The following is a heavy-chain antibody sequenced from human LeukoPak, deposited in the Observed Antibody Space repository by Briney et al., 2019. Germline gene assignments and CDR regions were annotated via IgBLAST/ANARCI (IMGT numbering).Heavy chain of an antibody. D-gene: IGHD5-12*01. CDR1: GFTLSSYG. J-gene: IGHJ4*02. CDR2: MSYDGSVK. Sequence: GGSLRLSCVASGFTLSSYGMHWVRQAPGKGLEWVTVMSYDGSVKEYGDSVKGRFTISRDNSRNTLYLEMNSLRAEDTAVYYCAREGGYSEFDNWGQGTLVTVSS. CDR3: AREGGYSEFDN. V-gene: IGHV3-30*03.